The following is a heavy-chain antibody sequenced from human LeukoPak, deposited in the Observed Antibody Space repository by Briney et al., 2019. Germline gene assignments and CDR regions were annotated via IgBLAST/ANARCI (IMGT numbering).Heavy chain of an antibody. CDR1: GFTFSNYE. J-gene: IGHJ4*02. Sequence: QSGGSLRLSCAASGFTFSNYEVNWVRQAPGKGLEWVAVISYDGSKKYYADSVKGRFTISRDNSKNTLYLQMNSLRAEDTAMYYCARSDSSSWHNFDYWGQGTLVTVSS. D-gene: IGHD6-13*01. CDR2: ISYDGSKK. V-gene: IGHV3-30-3*01. CDR3: ARSDSSSWHNFDY.